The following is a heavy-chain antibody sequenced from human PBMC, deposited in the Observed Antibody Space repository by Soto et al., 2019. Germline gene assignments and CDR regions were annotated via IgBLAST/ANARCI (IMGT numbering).Heavy chain of an antibody. V-gene: IGHV3-30*18. CDR1: GFTFSSYG. Sequence: LRLSCAASGFTFSSYGVHWVRQAPGKGLEWVAVISYDGSNKYYADSVKGRFTISRDNSKNTLYLQMNSLRAEDTAVYYCAKDRKPSLPDWGQGTLVTVSS. J-gene: IGHJ4*02. CDR3: AKDRKPSLPD. CDR2: ISYDGSNK.